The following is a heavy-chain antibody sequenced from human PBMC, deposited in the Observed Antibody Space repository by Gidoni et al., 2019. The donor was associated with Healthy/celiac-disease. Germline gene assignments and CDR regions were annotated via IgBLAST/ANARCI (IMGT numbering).Heavy chain of an antibody. CDR1: GYTFTSYS. D-gene: IGHD6-13*01. CDR2: INPSGGST. Sequence: QVQLVQSGAEVKKPGASVKFSCKASGYTFTSYSMHWVRQAPGQGLEWMGIINPSGGSTSYAQKFQGRVTMTRDTSTSTVYMELSSLRSEDTAVYYCARGLNGDSSSWYPYGDYYYYYMDVWGKGTTVTVSS. CDR3: ARGLNGDSSSWYPYGDYYYYYMDV. J-gene: IGHJ6*03. V-gene: IGHV1-46*01.